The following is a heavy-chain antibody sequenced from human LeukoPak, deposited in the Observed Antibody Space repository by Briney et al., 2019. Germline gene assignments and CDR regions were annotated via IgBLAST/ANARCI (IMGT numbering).Heavy chain of an antibody. CDR1: GFTFSSYA. CDR3: GRDATTVLVFDY. Sequence: GGSLRLSCAASGFTFSSYAMHWVRQAPGKGLEWVAVISYDGSNKYYADSVKGRFTISRDNSKNTLYLQMNSLRAEDTAVYYCGRDATTVLVFDYWGQGTLVTVSS. D-gene: IGHD4-11*01. J-gene: IGHJ4*02. V-gene: IGHV3-30-3*01. CDR2: ISYDGSNK.